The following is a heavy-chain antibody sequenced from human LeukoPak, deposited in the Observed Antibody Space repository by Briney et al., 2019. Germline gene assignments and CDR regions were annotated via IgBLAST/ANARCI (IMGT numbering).Heavy chain of an antibody. V-gene: IGHV7-4-1*02. CDR1: GYTFTSYG. Sequence: ASVKVSCKASGYTFTSYGISWVRQAPGQGLEWMGWINTNTGNPTYAQGFTGRFVFSLDTSVSTAYLQISSLKAEDTAVYYCARTFGVVPTYYYYYYMDVWGKGTTVTVSS. CDR2: INTNTGNP. CDR3: ARTFGVVPTYYYYYYMDV. J-gene: IGHJ6*03. D-gene: IGHD3-3*01.